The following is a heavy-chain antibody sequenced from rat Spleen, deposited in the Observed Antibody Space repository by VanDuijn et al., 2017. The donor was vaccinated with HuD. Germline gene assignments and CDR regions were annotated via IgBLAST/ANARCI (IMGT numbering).Heavy chain of an antibody. J-gene: IGHJ2*01. D-gene: IGHD1-6*01. Sequence: EVQLVESGGGLLQPGRSLKLSCTASGFTFSDYAMAWVRQAPKKGLEWVATFIYDGSFTYYRDSVKGRFTVSRDNTKSTLYLQMDSLRSEDTATYYCARDWGNYYDYWGQVVIVTVSS. CDR3: ARDWGNYYDY. V-gene: IGHV5-17*01. CDR1: GFTFSDYA. CDR2: FIYDGSFT.